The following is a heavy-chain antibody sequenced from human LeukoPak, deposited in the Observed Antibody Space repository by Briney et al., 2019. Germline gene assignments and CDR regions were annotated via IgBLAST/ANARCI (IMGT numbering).Heavy chain of an antibody. CDR3: AKGPHSGSYRTFDY. J-gene: IGHJ4*02. CDR2: ISGSGGST. CDR1: GFTFSSYA. Sequence: SGGSLRLSCAASGFTFSSYAMSWVRQAPGKGLEWVSAISGSGGSTYYADSVKGRFTISRDNSKNTLYLQMNSLRAEDTAVYYCAKGPHSGSYRTFDYWGQGTLVTVSS. D-gene: IGHD1-26*01. V-gene: IGHV3-23*01.